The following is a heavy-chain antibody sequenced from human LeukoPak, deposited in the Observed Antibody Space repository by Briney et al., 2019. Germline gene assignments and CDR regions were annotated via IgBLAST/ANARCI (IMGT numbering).Heavy chain of an antibody. Sequence: GSSVKVSCKASGGTFSSYAISWVRQAPGQGLEWMGGIIPIFGTANYAQKFQGRVTITADESTSTAYMELSSLRSEDTAVYYCARETPYYYGSGSYYNVISYWGQGTLVTVSS. V-gene: IGHV1-69*01. CDR1: GGTFSSYA. D-gene: IGHD3-10*01. CDR2: IIPIFGTA. CDR3: ARETPYYYGSGSYYNVISY. J-gene: IGHJ4*02.